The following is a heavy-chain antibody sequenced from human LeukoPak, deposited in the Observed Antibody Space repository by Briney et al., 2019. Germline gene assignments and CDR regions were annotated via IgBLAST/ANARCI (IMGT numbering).Heavy chain of an antibody. CDR2: IKQDGSEK. J-gene: IGHJ4*02. CDR3: ARDGTSIVGSLDY. Sequence: PGGSLRLSCAASGFTFRDYWMNWVRQAPGKGLEWVASIKQDGSEKYYVDSVKGRFTISRDNAKSSLYLQMNSLRAEDTAVYYCARDGTSIVGSLDYWGQGTLVTVSS. D-gene: IGHD1-26*01. CDR1: GFTFRDYW. V-gene: IGHV3-7*05.